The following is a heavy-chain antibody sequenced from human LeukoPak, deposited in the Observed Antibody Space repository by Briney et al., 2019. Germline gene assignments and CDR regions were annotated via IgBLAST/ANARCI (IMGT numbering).Heavy chain of an antibody. J-gene: IGHJ3*02. V-gene: IGHV3-53*01. CDR1: GFTVSSNY. CDR3: ASIPYYYGSGSSHAFDI. Sequence: GGSLRLSCAASGFTVSSNYMSWVRQAPGKGLEWVSVIYSGGSTYYADSVKGRFTISRDNSKNTLYLQMNSLRAEDTAVYYCASIPYYYGSGSSHAFDIWGQGTMVTVSS. D-gene: IGHD3-10*01. CDR2: IYSGGST.